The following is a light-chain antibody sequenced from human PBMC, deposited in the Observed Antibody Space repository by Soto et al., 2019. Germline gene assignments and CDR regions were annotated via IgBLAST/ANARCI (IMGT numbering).Light chain of an antibody. CDR1: SSDVGGYNY. V-gene: IGLV2-14*01. CDR2: EVS. J-gene: IGLJ1*01. CDR3: SSYTSSSSTLEV. Sequence: QSVLTQPASVSGSPGQWITISCTGTSSDVGGYNYVSWYQQDPGKAPKLMIYEVSNRPSGVSNRFSGSKSGNTASLTISGLQAEDEADYYCSSYTSSSSTLEVFGTGTKVTVL.